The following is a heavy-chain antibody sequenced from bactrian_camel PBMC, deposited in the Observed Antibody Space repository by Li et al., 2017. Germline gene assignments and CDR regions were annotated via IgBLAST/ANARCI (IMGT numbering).Heavy chain of an antibody. CDR1: RAPYR. J-gene: IGHJ4*01. CDR3: AAAVSAVGKWEDYTYAY. V-gene: IGHV3S40*01. CDR2: IYTPGGST. Sequence: DVQLVESGGGSAQAGGSLRLSCAASRAPYRMAWFRQAPGKAREGVALIYTPGGSTYYRDSVKGRFTISQDKAENTVYLQMDSLKPEDTAMYYCAAAVSAVGKWEDYTYAYWGQGTQVTVS. D-gene: IGHD2*01.